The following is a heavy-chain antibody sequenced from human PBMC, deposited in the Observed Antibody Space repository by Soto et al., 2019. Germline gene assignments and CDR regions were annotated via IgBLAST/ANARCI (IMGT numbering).Heavy chain of an antibody. Sequence: SETLSLTCTVSGGSISSYYWSWIRQPPGKGLEWIGYIYYSGSTNYNPSLKSRFTISVDTSKNQFSLKLSSVTAADTAVYYCASTMIVDGMDVWGQGTTVTVSS. CDR1: GGSISSYY. CDR3: ASTMIVDGMDV. CDR2: IYYSGST. J-gene: IGHJ6*02. D-gene: IGHD3-22*01. V-gene: IGHV4-59*01.